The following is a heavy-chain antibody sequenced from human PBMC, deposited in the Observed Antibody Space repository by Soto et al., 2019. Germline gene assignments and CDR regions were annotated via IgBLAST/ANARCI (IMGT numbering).Heavy chain of an antibody. CDR1: GYSISSGYY. V-gene: IGHV4-38-2*02. J-gene: IGHJ5*02. CDR3: ARDPPLSGALDP. Sequence: SETLSLTCAVSGYSISSGYYWGWIRQPPGKGLEWIGTIYHSGSTYYNPSLKSRVTISVDTSKNQFSLKLSSVTAEDTAVYYCARDPPLSGALDPWGQGTLVTVSS. CDR2: IYHSGST.